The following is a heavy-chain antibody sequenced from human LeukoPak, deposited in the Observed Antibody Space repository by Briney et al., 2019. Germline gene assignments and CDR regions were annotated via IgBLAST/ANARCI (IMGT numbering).Heavy chain of an antibody. V-gene: IGHV3-23*01. CDR1: GITLSNYG. CDR2: ISGSGGSR. D-gene: IGHD3-22*01. CDR3: AKRGVVIRVILVGFHKEAYYFDS. Sequence: GRTLRLSCAVSGITLSNYGISWGRQAPGQGLEWVAGISGSGGSRNYADSVKGRFTISRDNPKNTLYLQMNILRAEDTAVYFCAKRGVVIRVILVGFHKEAYYFDSWGQGALVTVSS. J-gene: IGHJ4*02.